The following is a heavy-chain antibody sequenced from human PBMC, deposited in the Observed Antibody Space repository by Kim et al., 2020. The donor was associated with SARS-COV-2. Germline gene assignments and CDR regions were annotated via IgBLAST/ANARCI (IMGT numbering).Heavy chain of an antibody. D-gene: IGHD1-26*01. CDR2: INTGNGNK. CDR1: GYTFTNYA. CDR3: ASGGTYSGSSYDYFDF. V-gene: IGHV1-3*04. Sequence: ASVKVSCKASGYTFTNYAMHWVRQAPGQRLEWMGWINTGNGNKKYSQKFQARDTITRLTSSSTTYMELSSLISADTAVYYCASGGTYSGSSYDYFDFWGQGTLVTVSS. J-gene: IGHJ4*02.